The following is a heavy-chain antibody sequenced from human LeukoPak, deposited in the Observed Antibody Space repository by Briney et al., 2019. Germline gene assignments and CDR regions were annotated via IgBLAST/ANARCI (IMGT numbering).Heavy chain of an antibody. V-gene: IGHV1-69*05. CDR1: GGTFSSYA. CDR3: ARAGGVSSWYHAFDI. Sequence: ASVKVSCKASGGTFSSYAISWVRQAPGQGLEWMGRIIPIFGTANYAQKFQGRVTITTDESTSTAYMELSSLRAEDTAVYYCARAGGVSSWYHAFDIWGQGTMVTVSS. CDR2: IIPIFGTA. D-gene: IGHD6-13*01. J-gene: IGHJ3*02.